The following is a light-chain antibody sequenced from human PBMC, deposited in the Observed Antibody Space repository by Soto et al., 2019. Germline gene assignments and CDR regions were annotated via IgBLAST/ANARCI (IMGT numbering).Light chain of an antibody. CDR1: QSVSSN. CDR2: GAS. Sequence: EIVMTQSPATLSVSPGESATLSCRASQSVSSNLAWYQQKPGQAPRLLIYGASTRATGIPARFSGSGSGTEFTPTISSLQSEDFAVYYCQQYNNWPPLTFGGGTNVEIK. CDR3: QQYNNWPPLT. J-gene: IGKJ4*01. V-gene: IGKV3-15*01.